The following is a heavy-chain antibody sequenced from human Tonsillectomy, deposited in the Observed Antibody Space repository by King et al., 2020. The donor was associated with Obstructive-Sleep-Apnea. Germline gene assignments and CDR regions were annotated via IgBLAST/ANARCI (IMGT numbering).Heavy chain of an antibody. CDR1: GFPFSSYS. D-gene: IGHD6-19*01. V-gene: IGHV3-21*01. Sequence: VQLVESGGGLVKPGGSLRLSCAASGFPFSSYSMNWVRQAPGKGLEWVSSIICSNNYIYYANSVKGRFTISRDNAKNSLYLQMNSLRDEDTAMYYCARGSITVSDRIYWGQGTLVTVSS. CDR2: IICSNNYI. CDR3: ARGSITVSDRIY. J-gene: IGHJ4*02.